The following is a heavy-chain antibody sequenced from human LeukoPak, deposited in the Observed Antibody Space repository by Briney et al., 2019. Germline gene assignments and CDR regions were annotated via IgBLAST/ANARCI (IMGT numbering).Heavy chain of an antibody. D-gene: IGHD6-13*01. J-gene: IGHJ6*04. CDR1: GYSFTSYW. CDR3: ARHGSSSWYGEVDYYYGMDV. V-gene: IGHV5-51*01. Sequence: GESLKISCKGSGYSFTSYWIGWVRQMPGKGLEWMGIIYPGDSDTRYSPSFQGQVTISADKSISTAYLQWSSLKASDTAMYYCARHGSSSWYGEVDYYYGMDVWGKGTTVTVPS. CDR2: IYPGDSDT.